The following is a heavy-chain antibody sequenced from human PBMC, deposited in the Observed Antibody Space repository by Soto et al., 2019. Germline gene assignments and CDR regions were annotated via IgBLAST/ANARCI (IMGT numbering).Heavy chain of an antibody. V-gene: IGHV1-18*01. D-gene: IGHD2-15*01. Sequence: GASVKVSCTASGYTFTSYGISWVRQAPGQGLEWMGWISAYNGNTNYAQKLQGRVTMTTDTSTSTAYMELRSLRSDDTAVYYCARLDCSGGSCYYFFPYYYYYYMDVWGKGTTVTVSS. J-gene: IGHJ6*03. CDR3: ARLDCSGGSCYYFFPYYYYYYMDV. CDR1: GYTFTSYG. CDR2: ISAYNGNT.